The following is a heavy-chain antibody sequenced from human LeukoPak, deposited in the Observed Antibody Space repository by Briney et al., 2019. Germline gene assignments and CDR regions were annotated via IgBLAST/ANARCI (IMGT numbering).Heavy chain of an antibody. CDR2: FDPEDGET. D-gene: IGHD6-19*01. J-gene: IGHJ4*02. CDR3: ATGGSGWFDY. V-gene: IGHV1-24*01. Sequence: ASVKVSCKASGYTFSGYYMHWVRQAPGQGLEWMGGFDPEDGETIYAQKFQGRVTMTEDTSTHTAYMELSSLRSEDTAVYYCATGGSGWFDYWGQGTLVTVSS. CDR1: GYTFSGYY.